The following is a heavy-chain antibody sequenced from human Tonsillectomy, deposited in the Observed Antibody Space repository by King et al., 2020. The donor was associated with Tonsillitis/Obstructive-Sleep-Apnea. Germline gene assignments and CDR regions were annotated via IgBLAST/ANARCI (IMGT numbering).Heavy chain of an antibody. V-gene: IGHV3-23*04. D-gene: IGHD3-9*01. CDR3: AKEATYYEILTAVLYFQH. CDR1: GFTFSSYA. CDR2: ISGIGDKT. Sequence: DVQLVESRGGLVQPGGSLRLSCAASGFTFSSYAMSWVRQAPGKGLEWVSDISGIGDKTYYADSVKGRFTISRDNSKNTLYLQMNSLRAEDTAVYYCAKEATYYEILTAVLYFQHWGQGTLVTVSS. J-gene: IGHJ1*01.